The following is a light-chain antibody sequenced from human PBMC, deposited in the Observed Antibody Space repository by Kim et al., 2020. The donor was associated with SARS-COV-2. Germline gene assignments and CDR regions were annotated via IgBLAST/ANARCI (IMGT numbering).Light chain of an antibody. CDR3: QHYGTSPLT. J-gene: IGKJ4*01. Sequence: PGERATVSCRASQSVSSNYLAWYQQKPGQAPRLLIYGASSRATGIPDRFSGSGSETDFILTISGLDPEDFAVYYCQHYGTSPLTFGGGTKV. CDR2: GAS. V-gene: IGKV3-20*01. CDR1: QSVSSNY.